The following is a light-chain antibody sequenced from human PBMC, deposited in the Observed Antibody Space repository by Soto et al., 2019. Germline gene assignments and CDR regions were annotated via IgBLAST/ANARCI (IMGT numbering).Light chain of an antibody. Sequence: EIVMTQSPAALSVSPGERATLSCRASQSVSSNLAWYQQKPGQAPRLLIYGASSRATGIPARFSGSGSGTDFTLTISSLHSEDFAVYYCQQYNNLVTFGRGTKVDIK. V-gene: IGKV3-15*01. CDR3: QQYNNLVT. CDR1: QSVSSN. CDR2: GAS. J-gene: IGKJ3*01.